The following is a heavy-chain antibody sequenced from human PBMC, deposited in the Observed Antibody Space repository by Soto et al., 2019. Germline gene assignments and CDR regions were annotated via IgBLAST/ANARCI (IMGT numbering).Heavy chain of an antibody. D-gene: IGHD3-3*01. V-gene: IGHV4-34*01. Sequence: QVQLQQWGAGLLKPSETLSLTCAVYGGSFSGYYWSWIRQPPGKGLEWIGEINHSGSTNYNPSLKSRVTISIDKAKNQFSLKLTSVTAADTAVYYCAEGRAPYDFWSGYFGMGGAWGMDVWGQGTTVTVSS. CDR1: GGSFSGYY. J-gene: IGHJ6*02. CDR3: AEGRAPYDFWSGYFGMGGAWGMDV. CDR2: INHSGST.